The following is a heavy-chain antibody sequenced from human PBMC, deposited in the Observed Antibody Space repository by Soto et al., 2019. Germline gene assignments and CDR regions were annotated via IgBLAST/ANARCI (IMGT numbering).Heavy chain of an antibody. CDR3: AKNGQPPYYYYGMDV. CDR2: ISGYNGDT. CDR1: GYTFTRYG. Sequence: ASVKVSCKASGYTFTRYGISWVRQAPGQGLEWMGWISGYNGDTNYAQKFQGRVSRTIDTSTTTAYMELRSLTSDDTAVYYCAKNGQPPYYYYGMDVWGQGTTVTVSS. V-gene: IGHV1-18*01. D-gene: IGHD2-8*01. J-gene: IGHJ6*02.